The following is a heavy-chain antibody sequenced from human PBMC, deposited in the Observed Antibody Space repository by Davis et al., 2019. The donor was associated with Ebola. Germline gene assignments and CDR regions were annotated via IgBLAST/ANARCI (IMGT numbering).Heavy chain of an antibody. CDR3: ARESRNTIFGVVIKSFDY. J-gene: IGHJ4*02. V-gene: IGHV3-21*01. D-gene: IGHD3-3*01. Sequence: PGGSLRLSCAASGFTFSSYSMNWVRQAPGKGLEWVSSISSSSSYIYYADSVKGRFTISRDNAKNSLYLQMNSLRAEDTAVYYCARESRNTIFGVVIKSFDYWGQGTLVTVSS. CDR1: GFTFSSYS. CDR2: ISSSSSYI.